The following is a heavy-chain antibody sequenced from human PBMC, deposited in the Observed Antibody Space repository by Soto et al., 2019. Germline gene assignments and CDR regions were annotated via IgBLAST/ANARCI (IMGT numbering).Heavy chain of an antibody. CDR3: ASRPGAYYDILTGDGDYFDY. CDR2: ISYDGSNK. Sequence: QVQLVESGGGVVQPGRSLRLSCAASGFTFSSYAMHWVRQAPGKGLEWVAVISYDGSNKYYADSVKGRFTISRDNSKNTLYLQMNSLRAEDTAVYYCASRPGAYYDILTGDGDYFDYWGQGTLVTVSS. J-gene: IGHJ4*02. CDR1: GFTFSSYA. D-gene: IGHD3-9*01. V-gene: IGHV3-30-3*01.